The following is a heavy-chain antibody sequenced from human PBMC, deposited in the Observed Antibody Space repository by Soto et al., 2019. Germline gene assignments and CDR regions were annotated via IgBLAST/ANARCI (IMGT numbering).Heavy chain of an antibody. CDR2: INAGNGNT. Sequence: QVQLVQSGAEEKKPGASVKVSCKASGYTFTSYAMHLVRQAPGQRLEWRGWINAGNGNTKYSQKFQGRVTITRDTSASTAYMELSSLRSEDTAVYYCARSIGGVTALDYWGQGTLVTVSS. CDR3: ARSIGGVTALDY. J-gene: IGHJ4*02. D-gene: IGHD2-21*02. V-gene: IGHV1-3*05. CDR1: GYTFTSYA.